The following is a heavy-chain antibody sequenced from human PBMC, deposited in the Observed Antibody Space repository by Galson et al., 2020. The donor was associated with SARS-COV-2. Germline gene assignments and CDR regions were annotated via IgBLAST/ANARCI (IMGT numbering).Heavy chain of an antibody. J-gene: IGHJ4*02. CDR2: VYYRGST. D-gene: IGHD1-1*01. V-gene: IGHV4-39*07. CDR1: GGSVSTTIYY. CDR3: AREGPGDYFDT. Sequence: ASETLSLTCTVSGGSVSTTIYYWAWIRQSPGKGLECIGSVYYRGSTYYNPSLSSRVSILVDTSKNQFSLLLDSATAADTAVYYCAREGPGDYFDTWGQGIQVTVSS.